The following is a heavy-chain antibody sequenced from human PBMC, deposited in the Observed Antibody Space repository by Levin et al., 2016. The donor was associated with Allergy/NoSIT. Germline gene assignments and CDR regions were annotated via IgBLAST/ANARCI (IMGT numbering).Heavy chain of an antibody. CDR2: TYFRSKWYD. J-gene: IGHJ6*02. V-gene: IGHV6-1*01. Sequence: SQTLSLTCVISGDSVSRNGASWNWIRQSPSRGLEWLGRTYFRSKWYDDYPRSVKGRVSINLETSKNQFSLQMTSVTVEDTAIYYCARAQNYYDAIGYYGMDVWGQGTTVTVSS. CDR3: ARAQNYYDAIGYYGMDV. D-gene: IGHD3-22*01. CDR1: GDSVSRNGAS.